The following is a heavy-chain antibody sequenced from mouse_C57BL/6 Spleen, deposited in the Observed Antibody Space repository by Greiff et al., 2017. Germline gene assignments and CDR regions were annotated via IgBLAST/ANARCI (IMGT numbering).Heavy chain of an antibody. Sequence: VQLQQPGAELVKPGASVKVSCKASGYTFTSYWMHWVKQRPGQGLEWMGRIHPSDSDTNYNQKFKGKATLTVDKSSSTAYMQLSSLTSEDSAVYYCAISTAQAWFAYWGQGTLVTVSA. V-gene: IGHV1-74*01. CDR3: AISTAQAWFAY. D-gene: IGHD3-2*02. CDR1: GYTFTSYW. J-gene: IGHJ3*01. CDR2: IHPSDSDT.